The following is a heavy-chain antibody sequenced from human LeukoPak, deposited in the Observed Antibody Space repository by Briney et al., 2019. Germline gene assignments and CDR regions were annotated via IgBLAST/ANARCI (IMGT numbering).Heavy chain of an antibody. CDR3: AREGVYSSGHDAFDI. D-gene: IGHD6-25*01. CDR2: INSDGSST. V-gene: IGHV3-74*01. Sequence: PGGSLRLSCAASGFTFSSYWMHWVRQAPGKGLVWVSRINSDGSSTSYADSVKGRFTISRDNAKNTLYLQMNSLRAEDTAVYYCAREGVYSSGHDAFDIWGQGTMVTVSS. CDR1: GFTFSSYW. J-gene: IGHJ3*02.